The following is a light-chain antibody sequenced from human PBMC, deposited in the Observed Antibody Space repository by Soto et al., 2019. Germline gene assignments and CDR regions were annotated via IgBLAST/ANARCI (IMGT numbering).Light chain of an antibody. V-gene: IGLV1-44*01. CDR1: MSNIGSDT. CDR2: RSN. J-gene: IGLJ3*02. Sequence: QSVLTQPPSASGTPGQRVTSSCSGSMSNIGSDTVNWYQQLPGTAPKLLIHRSNQRPSGVPGRFSGSKSGTSASLAIIGLQPEDEADYHCASWDASLNGWVFGGGTKLTVL. CDR3: ASWDASLNGWV.